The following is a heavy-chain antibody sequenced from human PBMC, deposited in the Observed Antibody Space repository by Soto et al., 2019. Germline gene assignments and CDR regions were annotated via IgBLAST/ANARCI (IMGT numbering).Heavy chain of an antibody. J-gene: IGHJ6*02. CDR2: IGGSGGST. Sequence: GGSLRLSCAASGFTFSSYAMSWVRQAPGKGLEWVSAIGGSGGSTYYADSVKGRFTISRDNSKNTLYLQMNSLRAEDTAVYYCAKDGYGSGSYYNPHYYYGMDVWGQGTTVTVSS. CDR3: AKDGYGSGSYYNPHYYYGMDV. D-gene: IGHD3-10*01. CDR1: GFTFSSYA. V-gene: IGHV3-23*01.